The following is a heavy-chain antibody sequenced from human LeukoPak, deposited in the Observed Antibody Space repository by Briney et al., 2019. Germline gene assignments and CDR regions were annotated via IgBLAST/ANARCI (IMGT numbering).Heavy chain of an antibody. CDR2: ISYDGSNK. CDR1: GFTFSSYA. J-gene: IGHJ4*02. CDR3: AKDPRYYFPVGDY. Sequence: GGSLRLSCAASGFTFSSYAMHWVRRAPGKGLEWVAVISYDGSNKYYADSVKGRFTISRDNSKNTLYLQMNSLRAEDTAVYYCAKDPRYYFPVGDYWGQGTLVTVSS. V-gene: IGHV3-30-3*01. D-gene: IGHD3-22*01.